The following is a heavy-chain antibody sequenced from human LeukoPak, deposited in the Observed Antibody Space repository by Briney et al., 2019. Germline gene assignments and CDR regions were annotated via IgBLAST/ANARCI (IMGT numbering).Heavy chain of an antibody. CDR2: IKSKRRGRTT. V-gene: IGHV3-15*01. D-gene: IGHD2-8*01. CDR1: GFTFSDAW. CDR3: TGSPYATNDF. J-gene: IGHJ4*02. Sequence: GGSLRLSCAASGFTFSDAWMTWVRQAPGKGLEWVGRIKSKRRGRTTDYAAPVKGRFTISRDDSKSTLYLQMNGLKSEDTALYYCTGSPYATNDFWGQGTWVTVSS.